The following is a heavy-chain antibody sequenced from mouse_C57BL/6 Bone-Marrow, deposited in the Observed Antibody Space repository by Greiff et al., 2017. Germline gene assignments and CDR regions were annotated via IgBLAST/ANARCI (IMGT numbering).Heavy chain of an antibody. Sequence: QVQLKQPGAELVKPGASVKVSCKASGYTFTSYWMHWVKQRPGQGLEWIGRIHPSDSDTNYNGKFKGKATLTADKSSSTAYMQLSSLTSEDSAVYFCARDDGYYGMDYWGQGTSVTVSS. J-gene: IGHJ4*01. CDR3: ARDDGYYGMDY. CDR2: IHPSDSDT. V-gene: IGHV1-74*01. D-gene: IGHD2-3*01. CDR1: GYTFTSYW.